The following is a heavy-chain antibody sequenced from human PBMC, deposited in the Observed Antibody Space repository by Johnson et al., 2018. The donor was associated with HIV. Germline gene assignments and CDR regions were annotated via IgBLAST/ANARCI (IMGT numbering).Heavy chain of an antibody. V-gene: IGHV3-11*04. J-gene: IGHJ3*02. Sequence: QMLLVESGGGLVKPGGSLRLSCADSGFTFSDYYMNWIRQAPGKGLEWVSYISSSGSTYYADSVKGRFTISRDNSKNTLYLQMSSLRAEDTAVYYCARDRVAVAGNAFDIWGQGTMVTVSS. CDR1: GFTFSDYY. CDR2: ISSSGST. D-gene: IGHD6-19*01. CDR3: ARDRVAVAGNAFDI.